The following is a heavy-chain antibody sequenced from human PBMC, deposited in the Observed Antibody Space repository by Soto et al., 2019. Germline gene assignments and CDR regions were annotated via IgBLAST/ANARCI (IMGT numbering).Heavy chain of an antibody. CDR3: TTVRGDDAFDI. V-gene: IGHV3-15*01. CDR2: IKSKTDGGTT. CDR1: GFTFSSAW. J-gene: IGHJ3*02. Sequence: VGSLRLACAASGFTFSSAWMSWVRQAPGKGLEWVGRIKSKTDGGTTDYAAPVKGRFTISRDDSKNTLYLQMNSLKTEDTAVYYCTTVRGDDAFDIWGQGTMVTVSS. D-gene: IGHD3-3*01.